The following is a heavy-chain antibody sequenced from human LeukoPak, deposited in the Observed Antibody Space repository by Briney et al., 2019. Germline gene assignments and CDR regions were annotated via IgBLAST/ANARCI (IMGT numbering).Heavy chain of an antibody. V-gene: IGHV4-59*08. Sequence: SETLSLTCTVSGGSISSYYWSWIRQPPGKGLEWIGYIYHSGSTNYNPSLKSRVTISVDTSKNQFSLKLSSVTAADTAVYYCARTFGSYSMGYYYYGMDVWGQGTTVTVSS. CDR3: ARTFGSYSMGYYYYGMDV. J-gene: IGHJ6*02. CDR1: GGSISSYY. D-gene: IGHD1-26*01. CDR2: IYHSGST.